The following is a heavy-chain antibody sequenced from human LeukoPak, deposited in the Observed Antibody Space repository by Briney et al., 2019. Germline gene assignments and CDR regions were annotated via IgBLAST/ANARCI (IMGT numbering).Heavy chain of an antibody. J-gene: IGHJ1*01. D-gene: IGHD4-17*01. V-gene: IGHV3-7*01. CDR1: GFTFSSYW. CDR2: IKQDGSGK. CDR3: ARFEYGDYATLYFQH. Sequence: GGSLRLSCAASGFTFSSYWMSWVRQAPGKGLEWVANIKQDGSGKYYMDSVKGRFTISRDNDKNSLYLQMNSLRAEDTAVYYCARFEYGDYATLYFQHWGQGTLVTVSS.